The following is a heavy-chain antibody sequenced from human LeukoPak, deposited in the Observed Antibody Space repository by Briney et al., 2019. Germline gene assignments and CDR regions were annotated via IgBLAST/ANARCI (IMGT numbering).Heavy chain of an antibody. CDR1: GFTFSSYA. CDR2: IGGSGGST. CDR3: AKSSGDYKTKFDS. D-gene: IGHD4-17*01. V-gene: IGHV3-23*01. Sequence: PGGSLRLCCAASGFTFSSYAMSWVRQAPGKGLEWVSGIGGSGGSTYYADSVKGRLTISRDNSKNTVYLQMNSLRAEDTAVYYCAKSSGDYKTKFDSWGQGTLVTVSS. J-gene: IGHJ4*02.